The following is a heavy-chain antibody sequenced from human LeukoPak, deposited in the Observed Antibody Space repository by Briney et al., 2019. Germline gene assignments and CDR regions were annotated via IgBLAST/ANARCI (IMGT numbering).Heavy chain of an antibody. CDR1: GGTFSSYA. D-gene: IGHD3-22*01. J-gene: IGHJ4*02. V-gene: IGHV1-69*13. CDR3: ATPYYYDSSGYYEACFDY. CDR2: IIPIFGTA. Sequence: SVKVSCKASGGTFSSYAISWARQAPGQGLEWMGGIIPIFGTANYAQKFQGRVTITADESTSTAYMELSSLRSEDTAVYYCATPYYYDSSGYYEACFDYWGQGTLVTVSS.